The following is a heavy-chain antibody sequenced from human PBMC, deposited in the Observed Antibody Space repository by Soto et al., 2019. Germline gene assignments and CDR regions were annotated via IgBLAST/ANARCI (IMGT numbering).Heavy chain of an antibody. D-gene: IGHD1-1*01. J-gene: IGHJ6*02. V-gene: IGHV1-18*04. CDR3: ARDGERDTGLNFYYYLHGMDA. Sequence: ASVKVSCKASGYTFTTYGISWVRQAPGQGLEWMGWISPYNGTTKYAEKFQGEMTMTPDTATSTAYMDLRSLRSDDTAVYYCARDGERDTGLNFYYYLHGMDAWGQGTRVTAP. CDR1: GYTFTTYG. CDR2: ISPYNGTT.